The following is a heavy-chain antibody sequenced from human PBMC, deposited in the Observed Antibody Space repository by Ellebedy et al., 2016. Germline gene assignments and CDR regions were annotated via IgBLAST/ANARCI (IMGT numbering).Heavy chain of an antibody. V-gene: IGHV3-11*06. J-gene: IGHJ6*02. D-gene: IGHD3-16*01. CDR1: GFTFSDYY. CDR3: ARDGGGSHPSRIYYGMDV. CDR2: ISSSSSYT. Sequence: GGSLRLXXAASGFTFSDYYMSWIRQAPGKGLEWVSYISSSSSYTNYADSVKGRFTISRDNAKNSLYLQMNSLRAEDTAVYDCARDGGGSHPSRIYYGMDVWGQGTTVTVSS.